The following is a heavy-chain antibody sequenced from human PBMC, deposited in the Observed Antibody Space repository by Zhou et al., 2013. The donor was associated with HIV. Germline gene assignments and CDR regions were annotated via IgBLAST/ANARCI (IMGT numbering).Heavy chain of an antibody. D-gene: IGHD5-18*01. V-gene: IGHV1-18*01. CDR1: TYSFRTYG. J-gene: IGHJ4*02. CDR2: LSAHNGNT. CDR3: ARGSHFTAMVTWFDY. Sequence: QTHLRQSGPEVKRPGASVRVSCMASTYSFRTYGLAWVRQAPGQGLEWMGWLSAHNGNTNYAQKFQGRVTITADESTSTAYMELSSLRSEDTAVYYCARGSHFTAMVTWFDYWGQGTLVTVSS.